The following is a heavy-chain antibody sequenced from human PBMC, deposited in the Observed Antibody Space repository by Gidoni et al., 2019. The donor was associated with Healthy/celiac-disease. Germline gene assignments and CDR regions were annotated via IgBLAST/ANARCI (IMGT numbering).Heavy chain of an antibody. CDR2: IYYRGST. V-gene: IGHV4-30-4*01. J-gene: IGHJ4*02. CDR1: GGSISSGDYC. D-gene: IGHD2-2*01. CDR3: ARYCSSTSCYAYIDY. Sequence: QVQLQESGPGLVKPSQTLSLTCTVSGGSISSGDYCWSWIRQPPGKGLEWIGYIYYRGSTYYNPSLKSRVTISVDTSKNQFSLKLSSVTAADTAVYYCARYCSSTSCYAYIDYWGQGTLVTVSS.